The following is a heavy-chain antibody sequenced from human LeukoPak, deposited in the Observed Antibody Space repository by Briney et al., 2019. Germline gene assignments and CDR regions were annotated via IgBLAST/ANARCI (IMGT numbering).Heavy chain of an antibody. Sequence: GGSLRLSCAASGFTFSSYGMSWVRQAPGKGLEWVTFIRYDGSNKYYADSVKGRFTISRDNSKNTLYLQMNSLRAEDTAVYYCAKGSKEVLFTRDHYMDVWGKGTTVTISS. D-gene: IGHD3-3*01. CDR2: IRYDGSNK. CDR1: GFTFSSYG. J-gene: IGHJ6*03. V-gene: IGHV3-30*02. CDR3: AKGSKEVLFTRDHYMDV.